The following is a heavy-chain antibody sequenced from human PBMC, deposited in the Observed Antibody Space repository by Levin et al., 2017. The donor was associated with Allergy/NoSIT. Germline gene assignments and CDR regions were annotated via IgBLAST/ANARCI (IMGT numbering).Heavy chain of an antibody. J-gene: IGHJ6*02. Sequence: GESLKISCAASGFTFSSYAMHWVRQAPGKGLEWVAVISYDGSNKYYADSVKGRFTISRDNSKNTLYLQMNSLRAEDTAVYYCARGHNYYGSGSYSWYYDYYGMDVWGQGTTVTVSS. CDR3: ARGHNYYGSGSYSWYYDYYGMDV. CDR1: GFTFSSYA. CDR2: ISYDGSNK. V-gene: IGHV3-30-3*01. D-gene: IGHD3-10*01.